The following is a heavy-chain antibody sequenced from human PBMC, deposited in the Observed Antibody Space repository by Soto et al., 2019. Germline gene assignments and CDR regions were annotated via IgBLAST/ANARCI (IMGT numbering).Heavy chain of an antibody. CDR3: EAGYTYGCLDP. Sequence: SETLSLTCTVSGGSISIIGPFWGWFRQPPGKALEWLGNIFSSGSTYYNPSLKSRVTISIDTSKNQFSLRLSSMTAADTAVYFCEAGYTYGCLDPCGQGTQIAVSS. V-gene: IGHV4-39*01. CDR1: GGSISIIGPF. J-gene: IGHJ5*02. CDR2: IFSSGST. D-gene: IGHD5-18*01.